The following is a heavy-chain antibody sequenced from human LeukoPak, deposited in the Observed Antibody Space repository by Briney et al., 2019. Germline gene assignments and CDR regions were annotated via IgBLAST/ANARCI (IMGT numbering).Heavy chain of an antibody. J-gene: IGHJ4*02. V-gene: IGHV4-39*01. D-gene: IGHD2-21*02. CDR3: ARRQYCGGDCYHGGFDY. Sequence: SERLSLTCTVSGGSISTSRHYWGWIRQPPGKGLEWIGSMYYSGSTYYNPSLKSRVTISVDTSKNQFSLKLSSVTAADTAVYYCARRQYCGGDCYHGGFDYWGQGILVTFSS. CDR1: GGSISTSRHY. CDR2: MYYSGST.